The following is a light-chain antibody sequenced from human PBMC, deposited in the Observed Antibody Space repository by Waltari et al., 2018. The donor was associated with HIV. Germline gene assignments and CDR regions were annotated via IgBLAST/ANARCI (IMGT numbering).Light chain of an antibody. Sequence: SYDLTQPPSVSVSSGQTATVTCSGVNLGHPYVSWYQQRSGQSPVLVIYQDTKRPPGIPERFFGSTSENTATLTINETQPLDEAHYSCQAWDSGTIVFGGGTSLTVL. CDR1: NLGHPY. CDR2: QDT. J-gene: IGLJ3*02. CDR3: QAWDSGTIV. V-gene: IGLV3-1*01.